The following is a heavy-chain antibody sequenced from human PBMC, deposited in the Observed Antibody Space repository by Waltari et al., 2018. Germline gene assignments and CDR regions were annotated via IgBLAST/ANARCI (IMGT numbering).Heavy chain of an antibody. CDR2: MSSSTTYI. CDR3: VSGGWGFYFDY. V-gene: IGHV3-21*01. D-gene: IGHD7-27*01. J-gene: IGHJ4*02. CDR1: GFSFSSDS. Sequence: EVQLVESGGGLVKPGGSLRLSCGASGFSFSSDSMNWVRQAPGKGWGWVSYMSSSTTYIHYADSVKGRFTISRDNAKNSLYLQMNSRRVEDTAVYYCVSGGWGFYFDYWGQGTVVTVSS.